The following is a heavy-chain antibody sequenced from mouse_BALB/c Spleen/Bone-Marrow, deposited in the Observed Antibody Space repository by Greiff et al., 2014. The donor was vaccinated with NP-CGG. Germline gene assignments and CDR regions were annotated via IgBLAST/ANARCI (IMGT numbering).Heavy chain of an antibody. CDR3: ARSRTPMDY. CDR2: INPYNDGT. Sequence: EVQGVESGPELVKPGASVKMSCKASGYTFTSYVMHWVKQKPGQGLEWIGYINPYNDGTKYNEKFKGKATLTSDKSSSTAYMELSSLTSEDSAVYYCARSRTPMDYWGQGTSVTVSS. V-gene: IGHV1-14*01. CDR1: GYTFTSYV. J-gene: IGHJ4*01.